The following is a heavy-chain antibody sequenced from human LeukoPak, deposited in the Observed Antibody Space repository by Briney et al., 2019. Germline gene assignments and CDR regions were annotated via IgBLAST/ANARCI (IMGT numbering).Heavy chain of an antibody. CDR3: ARAVRYRVATIWIGWFDP. D-gene: IGHD5-12*01. J-gene: IGHJ5*02. Sequence: SGTLSLTCAVSGGSLSSSNWWSWVRQPPGKGLEWIGVNHNSGGTNYTQSLKSRVTISVDKSKTQVSLKLSSVTAADTAVYYCARAVRYRVATIWIGWFDPWGQGNLVTVSS. CDR1: GGSLSSSNW. CDR2: NHNSGGT. V-gene: IGHV4-4*02.